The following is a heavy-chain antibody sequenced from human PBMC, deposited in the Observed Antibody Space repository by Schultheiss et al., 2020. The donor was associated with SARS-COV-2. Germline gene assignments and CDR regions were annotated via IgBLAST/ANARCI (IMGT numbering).Heavy chain of an antibody. J-gene: IGHJ3*02. D-gene: IGHD3-10*01. V-gene: IGHV3-9*01. Sequence: SLKISCAASGFTFSSYAMHWVRQAPGKGLEWVSGISWNSGSIGYADSVKGRFTISRDNAKNSLYLQMNSLRDEDTAVYYCARAFQGLLWFGDRNAFDIWGQGTMVTVSS. CDR2: ISWNSGSI. CDR3: ARAFQGLLWFGDRNAFDI. CDR1: GFTFSSYA.